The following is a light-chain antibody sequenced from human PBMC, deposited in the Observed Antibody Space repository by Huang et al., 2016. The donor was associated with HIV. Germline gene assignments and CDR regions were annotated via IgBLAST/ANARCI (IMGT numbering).Light chain of an antibody. J-gene: IGKJ1*01. CDR2: GAS. Sequence: DIQMTQSPSSLSASVGDRVTITCRASEDITNSLAWYHQKPGKVPELLIYGASSLQGGFPSRFSGSGSATHFTLTISGLQSGDVGTYYCQNYNRAPRTFGQGTKVEIK. CDR3: QNYNRAPRT. CDR1: EDITNS. V-gene: IGKV1-27*01.